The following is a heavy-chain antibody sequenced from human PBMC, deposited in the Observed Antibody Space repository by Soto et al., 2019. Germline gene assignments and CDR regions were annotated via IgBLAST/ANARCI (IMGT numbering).Heavy chain of an antibody. CDR1: GFSFSRYA. D-gene: IGHD6-13*01. V-gene: IGHV3-30-3*01. CDR2: ISSDGGDK. J-gene: IGHJ4*02. Sequence: PGGSLRLSCAASGFSFSRYAMHWVRQAPGKGLEWVAVISSDGGDKYSTDSVKGRFTISRDNSKNTLYLQMNSLRAEDTAVYYCARDSPIGAADYYFDYWGQGALVTVSS. CDR3: ARDSPIGAADYYFDY.